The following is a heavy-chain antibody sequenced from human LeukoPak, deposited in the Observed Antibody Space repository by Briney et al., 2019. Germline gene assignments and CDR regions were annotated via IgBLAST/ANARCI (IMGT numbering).Heavy chain of an antibody. CDR2: ISPDGDFK. CDR1: GFTFRSSW. J-gene: IGHJ4*02. Sequence: GGSLRLSCAASGFTFRSSWMHWVRQVPGKGLVWVSHISPDGDFKDYADFVKGRFIISRDNAKNTLFLQMNRLRAEDTALYFCARDLSFSPDYWGQGTLLTVSS. CDR3: ARDLSFSPDY. V-gene: IGHV3-74*01.